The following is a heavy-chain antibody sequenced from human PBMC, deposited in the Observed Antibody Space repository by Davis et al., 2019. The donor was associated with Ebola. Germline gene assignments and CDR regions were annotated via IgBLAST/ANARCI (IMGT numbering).Heavy chain of an antibody. J-gene: IGHJ4*02. CDR3: ARERYYDFWSGPLGY. CDR1: GYTFTSYY. D-gene: IGHD3-3*01. Sequence: AASVKVSCKASGYTFTSYYMHWVRQAPGQGLEWMGIINPSGGSTSYAQKFRGRVTMTRDTSTSTVYMELSSLRSEDTAVYYCARERYYDFWSGPLGYWGQGTLVTVSS. CDR2: INPSGGST. V-gene: IGHV1-46*01.